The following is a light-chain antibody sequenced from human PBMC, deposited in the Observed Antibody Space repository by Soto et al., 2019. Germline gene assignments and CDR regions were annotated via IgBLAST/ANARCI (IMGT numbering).Light chain of an antibody. V-gene: IGKV1-39*01. CDR2: ASS. CDR3: QQYGSSIT. Sequence: DIQMTQSPSSLSASVGDRVTIACRASQSISTFVNWYQQKGGKAPKLLIHASSTLQSGVPSRFSGSGSGTDFTLTISRLEPEDFAVYYCQQYGSSITFGQGTRLEIK. CDR1: QSISTF. J-gene: IGKJ5*01.